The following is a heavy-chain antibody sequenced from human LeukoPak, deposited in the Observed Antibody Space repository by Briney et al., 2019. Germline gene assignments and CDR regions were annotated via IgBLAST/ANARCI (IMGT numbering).Heavy chain of an antibody. CDR2: ISYDGSNK. CDR3: AKAMRGARFVDY. V-gene: IGHV3-30*18. J-gene: IGHJ4*02. Sequence: GGSLRLSCVASGFIFNDYAIHWVRQAPGKGLEWVAVISYDGSNKYYADSVKGRFTISRDNTKNTLYLQMNSLRAEDTAVYYCAKAMRGARFVDYWGQGTLVTVSS. D-gene: IGHD3-10*01. CDR1: GFIFNDYA.